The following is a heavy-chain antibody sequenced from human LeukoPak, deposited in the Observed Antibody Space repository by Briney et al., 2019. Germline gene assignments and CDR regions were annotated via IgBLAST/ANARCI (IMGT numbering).Heavy chain of an antibody. J-gene: IGHJ6*02. D-gene: IGHD5-18*01. V-gene: IGHV3-21*01. CDR1: GFTFSSYS. CDR3: ARDLPWGYSYGLSYYGMDV. Sequence: GGSLRLSCAASGFTFSSYSMNWVRQAPGKGLEWVSSISSSSYIYYADSVKGRFTISRDNAKNSLYLQMNSLRAEDTAVYYCARDLPWGYSYGLSYYGMDVWGQGTTVTVSS. CDR2: ISSSSYI.